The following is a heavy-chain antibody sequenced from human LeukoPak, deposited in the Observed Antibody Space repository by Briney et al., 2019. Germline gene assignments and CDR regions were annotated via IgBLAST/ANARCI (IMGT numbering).Heavy chain of an antibody. CDR3: ARGITIFGVVLLDYYYGMDV. CDR1: GYAFTGYY. D-gene: IGHD3-3*01. V-gene: IGHV1-2*02. CDR2: INPNSGGT. J-gene: IGHJ6*02. Sequence: GASVKVSCKASGYAFTGYYMHWVRQAPGQGLEWMGWINPNSGGTNYAQKFQGRVTMTRDTSISTAYMELSRLRSDDTAVYYCARGITIFGVVLLDYYYGMDVWGQGTTVTVYS.